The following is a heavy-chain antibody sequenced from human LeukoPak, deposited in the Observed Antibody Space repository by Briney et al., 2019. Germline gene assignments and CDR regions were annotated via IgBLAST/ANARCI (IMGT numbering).Heavy chain of an antibody. Sequence: PGGSLRLSCVGSGFIFSDYWMSWVRQAPGKGLEWVSVIYSGGSTYYADSVKGRFTISRDNSKNTLYLQMNSLRAEDTAVYYCARDSGYSSGRTDYWGQGTLVTVSS. J-gene: IGHJ4*02. CDR2: IYSGGST. CDR3: ARDSGYSSGRTDY. D-gene: IGHD6-19*01. CDR1: GFIFSDYW. V-gene: IGHV3-53*01.